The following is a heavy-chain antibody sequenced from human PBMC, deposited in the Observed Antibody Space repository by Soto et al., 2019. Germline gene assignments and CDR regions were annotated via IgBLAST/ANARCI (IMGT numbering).Heavy chain of an antibody. CDR1: GYTFTGYY. V-gene: IGHV1-2*04. D-gene: IGHD6-13*01. CDR3: ARDGAAAGYYYGMDV. CDR2: INPNSGGT. J-gene: IGHJ6*02. Sequence: ASVKVSCKASGYTFTGYYMHWVRQAPRQGLEWMGWINPNSGGTNYAQKFQGWVTMTRDTSISTAYMELSRLRSDDTAVYYCARDGAAAGYYYGMDVWGQGTTVTVSS.